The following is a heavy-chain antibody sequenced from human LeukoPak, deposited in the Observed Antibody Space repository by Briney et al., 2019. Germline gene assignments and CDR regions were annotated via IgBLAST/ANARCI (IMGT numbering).Heavy chain of an antibody. J-gene: IGHJ4*02. D-gene: IGHD6-13*01. CDR1: GFTFSSYA. V-gene: IGHV3-23*01. CDR2: IRSTGGTT. Sequence: GGSLRLSCAASGFTFSSYAMSWVRQAPGKGLESVSDIRSTGGTTAYADSVKGRFTISRDNSRSTLYLQMNSLRAEDTAVYYCARADRYGTTWYGRVDYWGQGTLVTVSS. CDR3: ARADRYGTTWYGRVDY.